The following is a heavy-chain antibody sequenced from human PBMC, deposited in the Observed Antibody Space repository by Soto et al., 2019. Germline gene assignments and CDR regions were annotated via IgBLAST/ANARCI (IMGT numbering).Heavy chain of an antibody. J-gene: IGHJ3*02. CDR2: ISRSSSYT. CDR3: ARWSRFGKIRDAFDI. Sequence: GALRLSCAASGFTFSDYYMSWIRQAPGKGLEWVSYISRSSSYTNYADSVKGRFTISKDNAKNSLYLQMNSLRAEDTAVYYCARWSRFGKIRDAFDIWGQGTMVTVSS. D-gene: IGHD3-16*01. V-gene: IGHV3-11*06. CDR1: GFTFSDYY.